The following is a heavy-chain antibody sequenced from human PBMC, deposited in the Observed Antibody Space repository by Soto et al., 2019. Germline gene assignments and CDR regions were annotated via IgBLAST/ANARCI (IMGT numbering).Heavy chain of an antibody. V-gene: IGHV3-33*01. CDR3: ARDLQLWSDY. CDR1: GFTFSSYG. Sequence: QVQLVESGGGVVQPGRSLRLSCAASGFTFSSYGMHWVRQAPGKGLEWVAVIWYDGSNKYYADSVKGRFTISRDNSKNTLYLQMNSLRAEGTAVYYCARDLQLWSDYWGQGTLVTVSS. CDR2: IWYDGSNK. J-gene: IGHJ4*02. D-gene: IGHD5-18*01.